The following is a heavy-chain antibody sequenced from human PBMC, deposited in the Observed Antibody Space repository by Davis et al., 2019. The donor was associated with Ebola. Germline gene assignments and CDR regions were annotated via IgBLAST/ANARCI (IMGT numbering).Heavy chain of an antibody. J-gene: IGHJ4*02. CDR3: ARGYSSGWYTYFDY. D-gene: IGHD6-19*01. CDR1: GFTFSSYG. V-gene: IGHV1-2*06. CDR2: ISPNSGGT. Sequence: GESLKISCAASGFTFSSYGMHWVRQAPGQGLEWMGRISPNSGGTNYAQKFQGRVTMTRNTSISTAYMELSSLRSEDTAVYYCARGYSSGWYTYFDYWGQGTLVTVSS.